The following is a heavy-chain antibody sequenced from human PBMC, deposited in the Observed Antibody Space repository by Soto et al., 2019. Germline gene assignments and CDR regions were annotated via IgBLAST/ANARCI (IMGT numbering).Heavy chain of an antibody. Sequence: GASVKVSCKASGYTFTGYYMHWVRQAPGQGLEWMGWINPNSGGTNYADSVKGRFTISRDNSKNTLYLQMNSLRAEDTAVYYCAKGDWSPNYDSSGDIDYWGQGTLVTVSS. CDR2: INPNSGGT. CDR1: GYTFTGYY. CDR3: AKGDWSPNYDSSGDIDY. J-gene: IGHJ4*02. V-gene: IGHV1-2*02. D-gene: IGHD3-22*01.